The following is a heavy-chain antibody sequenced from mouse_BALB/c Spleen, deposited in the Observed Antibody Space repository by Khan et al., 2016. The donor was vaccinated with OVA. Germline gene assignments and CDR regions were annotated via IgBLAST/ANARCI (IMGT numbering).Heavy chain of an antibody. Sequence: EVELVESGGGLVKPGGSLKLSCAASGFAFSSYDMSWVRQTPEKRLDWVAYISSGGGSTYSPDNVKGRFTISRDNATNTLYLQMGSLKSEDTAVYYFTRHHATMITASCYFDVWGAGTTVTVSS. CDR1: GFAFSSYD. D-gene: IGHD2-4*01. CDR3: TRHHATMITASCYFDV. J-gene: IGHJ1*01. V-gene: IGHV5-12-1*01. CDR2: ISSGGGST.